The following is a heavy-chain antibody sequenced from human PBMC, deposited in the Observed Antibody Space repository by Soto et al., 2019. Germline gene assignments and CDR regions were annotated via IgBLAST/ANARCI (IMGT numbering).Heavy chain of an antibody. Sequence: VQLVESGGGLVNPGESLRLSCVGSGFTFSTYNMNWVRQAPGKGLEWVSSISSRSTSIDYADSVKGRFTISRDNAKNSLSLQKNSPRGEDTAVYYCARVRDAFGMDVWGQGTTVAVSS. D-gene: IGHD2-2*01. J-gene: IGHJ6*02. CDR2: ISSRSTSI. CDR3: ARVRDAFGMDV. CDR1: GFTFSTYN. V-gene: IGHV3-21*01.